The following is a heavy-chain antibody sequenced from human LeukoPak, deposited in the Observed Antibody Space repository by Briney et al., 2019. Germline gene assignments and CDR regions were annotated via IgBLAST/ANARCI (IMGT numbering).Heavy chain of an antibody. D-gene: IGHD1-26*01. CDR3: ARDRRHNSGSYYDY. CDR1: GYTFSSYG. V-gene: IGHV1-18*01. CDR2: ISAYTGDT. Sequence: GASVKVSCKASGYTFSSYGICWMRQAPGQGLEWMGWISAYTGDTNYAQKLQGRVTVTTDTSTSTAYMELRSLRSDDTAVYYCARDRRHNSGSYYDYWGQGTLVTVSS. J-gene: IGHJ4*02.